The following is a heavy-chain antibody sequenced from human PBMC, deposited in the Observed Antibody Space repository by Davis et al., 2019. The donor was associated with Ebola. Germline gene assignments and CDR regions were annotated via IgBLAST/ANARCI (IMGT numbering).Heavy chain of an antibody. Sequence: ASVKVSCKASGYTFTSYGISWVRQAPGQGLEWMGWISAYNGNTNYAQKLQGRVTMTTDTSTSTAYMELRSLRSDDTAVYYCARGPRRGMRWEPPGYWGQGTLVTVSS. D-gene: IGHD1-26*01. J-gene: IGHJ4*02. CDR3: ARGPRRGMRWEPPGY. CDR2: ISAYNGNT. CDR1: GYTFTSYG. V-gene: IGHV1-18*01.